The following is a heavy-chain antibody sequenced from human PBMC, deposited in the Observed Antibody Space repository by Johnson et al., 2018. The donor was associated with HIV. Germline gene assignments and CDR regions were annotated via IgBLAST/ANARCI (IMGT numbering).Heavy chain of an antibody. CDR2: IKQDGSER. Sequence: VQLVESGGGLVQPGGSLRLSCAASGFTFSSYWMSWVRQAPGKGLEWVANIKQDGSERYYVDSVKGRFTISRDYAKNTLYLQMNSLRAEDTAVYYCAKNGGVGGGSSNGAFDIWGQGTMVTVSS. D-gene: IGHD2-15*01. V-gene: IGHV3-7*01. CDR3: AKNGGVGGGSSNGAFDI. CDR1: GFTFSSYW. J-gene: IGHJ3*02.